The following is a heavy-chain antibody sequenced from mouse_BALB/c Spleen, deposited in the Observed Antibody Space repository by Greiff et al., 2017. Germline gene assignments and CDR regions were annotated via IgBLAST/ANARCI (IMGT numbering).Heavy chain of an antibody. CDR3: ARNPYGNYFDY. CDR2: ISSGGSYT. J-gene: IGHJ2*01. Sequence: EVQGVESGGGLVKPGGSLKLSCAASGFTFSSYAMSWVRQSPEKRLEWVAEISSGGSYTYYPDTVTGRFTISRDNAKNTLYLEMSSLRSEDTAMYYCARNPYGNYFDYWGQGTTLTVSS. D-gene: IGHD2-1*01. CDR1: GFTFSSYA. V-gene: IGHV5-9-4*01.